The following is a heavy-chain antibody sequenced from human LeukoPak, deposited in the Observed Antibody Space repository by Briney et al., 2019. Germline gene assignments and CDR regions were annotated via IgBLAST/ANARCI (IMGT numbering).Heavy chain of an antibody. D-gene: IGHD4-23*01. V-gene: IGHV3-7*01. J-gene: IGHJ4*02. CDR2: IKPDDTEK. CDR3: VTHEVTVITRSTFDN. Sequence: GGSLRLSCLASGFTFSHFWMSWVRQAPGKGLEWVANIKPDDTEKYYGNSVKGRFIILRDNAKNSVYLQMNSLRAEDTAVYYCVTHEVTVITRSTFDNWGQGTLVTVSS. CDR1: GFTFSHFW.